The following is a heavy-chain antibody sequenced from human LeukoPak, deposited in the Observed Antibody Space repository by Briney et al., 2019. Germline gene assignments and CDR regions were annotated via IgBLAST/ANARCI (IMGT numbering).Heavy chain of an antibody. Sequence: LETLSLTCTVPGGSISSYYWSWIRPPAGKGLEWIGRIYTSGSTNYNPSLKSRVTMPVDTSKNQFSTKLSSVTAADTAVYYCATNSGSYGWFDPWGQGTLVTVSS. V-gene: IGHV4-4*07. D-gene: IGHD1-26*01. CDR1: GGSISSYY. CDR3: ATNSGSYGWFDP. J-gene: IGHJ5*02. CDR2: IYTSGST.